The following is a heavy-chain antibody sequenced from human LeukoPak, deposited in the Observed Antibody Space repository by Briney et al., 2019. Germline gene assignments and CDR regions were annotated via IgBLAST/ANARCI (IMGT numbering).Heavy chain of an antibody. V-gene: IGHV3-23*01. Sequence: GGSLRLSCAAAGFIFSNYAMSWVRQAPGKRRELVSAISVDCRTTYYADHVKGRFTISRDNSTTTLYLKMNRLPAEDTAVYYCAKADIVGAWRHYFDYWGQGTLITVSS. J-gene: IGHJ4*02. CDR1: GFIFSNYA. CDR2: ISVDCRTT. D-gene: IGHD1-26*01. CDR3: AKADIVGAWRHYFDY.